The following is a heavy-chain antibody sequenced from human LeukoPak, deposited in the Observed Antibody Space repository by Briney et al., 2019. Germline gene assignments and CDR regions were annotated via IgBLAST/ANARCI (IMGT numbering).Heavy chain of an antibody. V-gene: IGHV3-48*03. CDR2: ISSSGSTI. CDR1: GFTFSTYE. CDR3: ASPQVRGAPFDY. D-gene: IGHD3-10*01. Sequence: GGSLRLSCAASGFTFSTYEMNWVRQAPGKGLEWVSYISSSGSTIYYADSVKGRFTISRDNTKNSLYLQMNSLRAEDTAVYYCASPQVRGAPFDYWGQGTLGTVSS. J-gene: IGHJ4*02.